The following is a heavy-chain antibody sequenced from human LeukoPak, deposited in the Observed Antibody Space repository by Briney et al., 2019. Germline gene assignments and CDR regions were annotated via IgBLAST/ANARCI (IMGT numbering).Heavy chain of an antibody. J-gene: IGHJ6*02. Sequence: SLRLSCAASGFTFDDYAMHWVRQAPGKGLEWVSGISWNSGSIGYADSVKGRFTISRDNAKNSLYLQMNSLRAEDTALYYCAKAIVGATPMHYYYYGMDVWGQGTTVTVSS. CDR2: ISWNSGSI. CDR1: GFTFDDYA. D-gene: IGHD1-26*01. CDR3: AKAIVGATPMHYYYYGMDV. V-gene: IGHV3-9*01.